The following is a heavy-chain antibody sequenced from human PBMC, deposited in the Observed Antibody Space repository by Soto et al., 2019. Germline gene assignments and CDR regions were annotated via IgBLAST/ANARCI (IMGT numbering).Heavy chain of an antibody. CDR3: ARVHIVSTAPLDY. D-gene: IGHD5-12*01. J-gene: IGHJ4*02. Sequence: GGSLRLSCAASGFTFSSYWMHWVRQAPGKGLVWVSRINSDGSSKSYADSVKGRFTISRNNAKNTLYLQMNSLRAEDTAVYYCARVHIVSTAPLDYWGQGTLVTVSS. CDR2: INSDGSSK. CDR1: GFTFSSYW. V-gene: IGHV3-74*01.